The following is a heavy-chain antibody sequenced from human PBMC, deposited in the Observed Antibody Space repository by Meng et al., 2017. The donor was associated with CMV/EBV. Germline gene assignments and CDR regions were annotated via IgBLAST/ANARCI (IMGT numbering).Heavy chain of an antibody. J-gene: IGHJ4*02. CDR2: ISSSGSTI. D-gene: IGHD2-8*02. CDR1: GFTFSDYY. Sequence: GASLKISCAASGFTFSDYYMGWNRQAPGKGLEWVSYISSSGSTIYYADSVKGRITICRDNAKNSLYLQMNSLRAEDTAVYYCAREAYGTRGGYWGQGTLVTVSS. V-gene: IGHV3-11*01. CDR3: AREAYGTRGGY.